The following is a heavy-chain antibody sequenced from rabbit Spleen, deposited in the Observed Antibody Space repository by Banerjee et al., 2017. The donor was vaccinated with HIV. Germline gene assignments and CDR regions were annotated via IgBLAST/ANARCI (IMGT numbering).Heavy chain of an antibody. CDR3: ARDLVAVIGWNFNL. Sequence: QEQLVESGGGLVQPEGSLTLTCTASGFSFSSSYYMCWVRQAPGKGLEWIACIYPGSSGSTYYATWAKGRFTISKTSSTTVTLQMTSLTAADTATYFCARDLVAVIGWNFNLWGPGTLVTVS. CDR1: GFSFSSSYY. V-gene: IGHV1S45*01. D-gene: IGHD1-1*01. J-gene: IGHJ4*01. CDR2: IYPGSSGST.